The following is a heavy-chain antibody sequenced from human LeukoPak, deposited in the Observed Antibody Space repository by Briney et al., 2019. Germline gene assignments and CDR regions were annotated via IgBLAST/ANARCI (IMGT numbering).Heavy chain of an antibody. CDR3: ARGPPGRVYDTSKRALFDP. Sequence: ASVKVSCKASGYTFSSYYIHWVRQAPGQVLEWMGIINPSGGSTNYAQKFQVRVTMTRDTSTSTVFMELSSLRSGDTAVYFCARGPPGRVYDTSKRALFDPWGQGTLVTVSS. D-gene: IGHD3-22*01. CDR1: GYTFSSYY. CDR2: INPSGGST. J-gene: IGHJ5*02. V-gene: IGHV1-46*01.